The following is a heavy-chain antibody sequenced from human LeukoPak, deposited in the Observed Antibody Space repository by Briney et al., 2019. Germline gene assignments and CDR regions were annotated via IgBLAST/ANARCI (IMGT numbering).Heavy chain of an antibody. D-gene: IGHD1-26*01. Sequence: GGSLRLSCAASGFTFSNYDMHWVRQATGKGLEWVSSIGSAGDTYYPGSVRGRFTMSRENSKNHLYLQMNSLTAGDTALYYCARGANIHFDYWGQGILVTVSS. CDR2: IGSAGDT. V-gene: IGHV3-13*04. CDR3: ARGANIHFDY. CDR1: GFTFSNYD. J-gene: IGHJ4*02.